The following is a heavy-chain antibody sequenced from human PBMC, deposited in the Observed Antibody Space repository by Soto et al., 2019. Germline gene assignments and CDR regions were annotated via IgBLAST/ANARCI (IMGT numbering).Heavy chain of an antibody. CDR3: ARREDTVTMDSHYYYYMDV. CDR2: IYYSGST. V-gene: IGHV4-59*08. D-gene: IGHD4-4*01. CDR1: GGSISSYY. Sequence: SETLSLTCTVSGGSISSYYWSWIRQPPGKGLEWIGYIYYSGSTNYNPSLKSRVAISVDTSTNQFSLKLSSVTAADTAVYYGARREDTVTMDSHYYYYMDVWGKGTTVTVSS. J-gene: IGHJ6*03.